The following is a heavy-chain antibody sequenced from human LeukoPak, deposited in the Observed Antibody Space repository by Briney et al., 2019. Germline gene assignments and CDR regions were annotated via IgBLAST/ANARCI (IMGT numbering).Heavy chain of an antibody. CDR3: ARDDNWGFDY. CDR2: TRGSGSGM. CDR1: GFAFSDYS. J-gene: IGHJ4*02. Sequence: GGSLRLSCAASGFAFSDYSMNWVRQAPGKGLEWVANTRGSGSGMGSGNYYAGSVKGRFTISRDNAKNSLYLQMNSLRAEDTAFYYCARDDNWGFDYWGQGALVTVSS. D-gene: IGHD7-27*01. V-gene: IGHV3-21*05.